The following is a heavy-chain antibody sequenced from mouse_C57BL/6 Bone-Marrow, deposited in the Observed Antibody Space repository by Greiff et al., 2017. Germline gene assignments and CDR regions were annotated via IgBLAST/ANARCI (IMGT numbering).Heavy chain of an antibody. CDR3: TTIFAMDY. V-gene: IGHV14-4*01. Sequence: VQLQQSGAELVRPGASVKLSCTASGFNIKDDYMHWVKQRPEQGLEWIGWIDPENGDTEYASKFQSKATITADTSSNTAYLQLSSLTSEDTAVYYCTTIFAMDYWGQGTSVTVSS. J-gene: IGHJ4*01. CDR1: GFNIKDDY. CDR2: IDPENGDT.